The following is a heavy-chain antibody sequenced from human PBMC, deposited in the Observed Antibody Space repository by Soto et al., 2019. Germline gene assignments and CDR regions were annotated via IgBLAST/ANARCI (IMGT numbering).Heavy chain of an antibody. CDR3: AKDLAYCGGDCYPGAFQH. J-gene: IGHJ1*01. CDR2: ISGSGGST. D-gene: IGHD2-21*02. Sequence: AGGSLRLSCAASGFTFSSYAMSWVRQAPGKGLEWVSAISGSGGSTYYADSVKGRFTISRDNSKNTLYLQMNSLRAEDTAVYYCAKDLAYCGGDCYPGAFQHWGQGTLVTVSS. CDR1: GFTFSSYA. V-gene: IGHV3-23*01.